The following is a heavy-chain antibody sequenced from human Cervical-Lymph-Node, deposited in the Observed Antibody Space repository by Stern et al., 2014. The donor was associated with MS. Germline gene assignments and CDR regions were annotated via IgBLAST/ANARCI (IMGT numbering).Heavy chain of an antibody. CDR1: GGSINNGDYY. J-gene: IGHJ6*02. D-gene: IGHD1-1*01. CDR3: ARELSGMYGMDV. Sequence: QVQLQESGPGLVQPSQTLSLTCTVSGGSINNGDYYWSWVRQHPGKGLEWLGYIYYSGVTYYNPSFKGRLAISVDTSKRHFSLKLTSVTAADTAVYYCARELSGMYGMDVWGQGTTVTVSS. CDR2: IYYSGVT. V-gene: IGHV4-31*03.